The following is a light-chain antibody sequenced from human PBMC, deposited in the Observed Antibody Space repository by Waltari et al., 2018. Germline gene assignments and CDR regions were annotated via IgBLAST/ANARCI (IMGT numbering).Light chain of an antibody. Sequence: TVVTQEPSLSVSPGGTVTLTCGLTSGSVSTSNYPSWYQQTPGQPPRMLIYSTNTRPSGVPDRFSGSILGNKAALTITGAQADDESDYYCTLYMGSGISLFGGGTRLTVL. CDR2: STN. CDR3: TLYMGSGISL. V-gene: IGLV8-61*01. CDR1: SGSVSTSNY. J-gene: IGLJ2*01.